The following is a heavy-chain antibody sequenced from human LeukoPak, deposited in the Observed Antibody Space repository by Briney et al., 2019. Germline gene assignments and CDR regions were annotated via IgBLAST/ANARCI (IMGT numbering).Heavy chain of an antibody. J-gene: IGHJ4*02. Sequence: SGPTLVNPTQTLTLTCTFSGFSPSTSGVGVGWIRQPPGKALEWLALIYWDDDKRYSPSLKSRLTISKDTSKNQVVLTMTNMVPVDTATYYCAHRRAGSGSWQTGYFDYWGQGTLVTVSS. D-gene: IGHD1-26*01. CDR3: AHRRAGSGSWQTGYFDY. V-gene: IGHV2-5*02. CDR1: GFSPSTSGVG. CDR2: IYWDDDK.